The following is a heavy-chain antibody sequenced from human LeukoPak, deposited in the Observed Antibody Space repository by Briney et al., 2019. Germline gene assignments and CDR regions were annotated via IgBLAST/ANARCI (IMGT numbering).Heavy chain of an antibody. D-gene: IGHD3-22*01. J-gene: IGHJ1*01. CDR1: GFTFSRYW. CDR2: IKSDGKT. CDR3: ARAPSEVGGYYPEYFRH. V-gene: IGHV3-74*01. Sequence: GGSLRLSCEASGFTFSRYWMHWVRQAPGKGLVWVARIKSDGKTNYADSVKGRFTISRDNAKNTVSLQMDSLRAEDTGVYYCARAPSEVGGYYPEYFRHWGQGTLVTVSS.